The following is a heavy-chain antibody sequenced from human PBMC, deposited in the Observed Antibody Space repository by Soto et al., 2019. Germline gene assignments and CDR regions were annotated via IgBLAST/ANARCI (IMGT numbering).Heavy chain of an antibody. CDR2: IIPIFPTP. D-gene: IGHD3-9*01. Sequence: QVQLVQSGAEVKKPGSSVTVSCKASGGTFGNSAISWVRQAPGQGLEWMGGIIPIFPTPDYAQKFQGRVMIYVDRARSTAYRDVTSLLTDDTAGYFWTRYIDWQPLGGNYYYGIEVWGQGTTVTVTS. CDR1: GGTFGNSA. V-gene: IGHV1-69*14. J-gene: IGHJ6*02. CDR3: TRYIDWQPLGGNYYYGIEV.